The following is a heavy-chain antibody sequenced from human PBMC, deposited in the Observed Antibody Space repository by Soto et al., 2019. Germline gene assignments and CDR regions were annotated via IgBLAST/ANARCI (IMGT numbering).Heavy chain of an antibody. CDR1: GFAFSVYY. CDR2: ISESGSDI. Sequence: GGSLRLSCAASGFAFSVYYMTWIRQAPGKGLEWLTYISESGSDISYADSVKGRFTVSRDNAKNSLFLQMNSLRAEDTAVYYCVKTAREADYWGQGTLVTVSS. D-gene: IGHD5-18*01. V-gene: IGHV3-11*01. CDR3: VKTAREADY. J-gene: IGHJ4*02.